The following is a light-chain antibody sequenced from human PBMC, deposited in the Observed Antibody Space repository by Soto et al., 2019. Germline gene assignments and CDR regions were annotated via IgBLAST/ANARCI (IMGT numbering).Light chain of an antibody. J-gene: IGKJ4*01. CDR3: QQVKTYPRT. V-gene: IGKV3-15*01. CDR1: QIVSTN. CDR2: GAS. Sequence: ETVMTQSPASLSVSPGERATLSCRASQIVSTNLAWYQQKPGQSLRLLICGASTRATGIPARFSGCGSGTEFTLTSSSLQSEDFATYYCQQVKTYPRTFGGGTKVEIK.